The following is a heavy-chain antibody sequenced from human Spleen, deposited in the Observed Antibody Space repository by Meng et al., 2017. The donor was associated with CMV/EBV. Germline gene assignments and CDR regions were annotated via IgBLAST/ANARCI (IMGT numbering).Heavy chain of an antibody. CDR1: AYLSSAVCY. V-gene: IGHV4-31*01. J-gene: IGHJ4*02. Sequence: AYLSSAVCYWSWIRHRPGKRLEWIGDIYSSVYSYYDPCLKRPVTISVDTSKNHSSLKLVSVTAADAAVYSCASSAYCSSITFFFDYWGQGTLVTVSS. D-gene: IGHD2-2*01. CDR3: ASSAYCSSITFFFDY. CDR2: IYSSVYS.